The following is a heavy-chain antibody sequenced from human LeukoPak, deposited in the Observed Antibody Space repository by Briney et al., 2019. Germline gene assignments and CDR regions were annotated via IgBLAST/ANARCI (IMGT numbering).Heavy chain of an antibody. D-gene: IGHD3-10*01. Sequence: GGSLRLSCAASGFTVSSNYMSWVRQAPGKGLEWVSVISGSGGSTYYADAVKGRFTISRDNAKNSLYLQMNSLRAEDTAVYYCARAWVTMVRGPMDVWGKGTTVTVSS. CDR1: GFTVSSNY. J-gene: IGHJ6*04. CDR2: ISGSGGST. CDR3: ARAWVTMVRGPMDV. V-gene: IGHV3-21*01.